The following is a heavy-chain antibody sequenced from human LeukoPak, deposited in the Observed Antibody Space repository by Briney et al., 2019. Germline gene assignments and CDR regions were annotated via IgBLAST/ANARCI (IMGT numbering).Heavy chain of an antibody. J-gene: IGHJ4*02. CDR3: ARRLVTAGITDFFDS. Sequence: GGSLRLSCVASGFTFSSYWMSWVRQAPGAGLEWVSAISPAGDSTTDADSVKGRFTISRDNSKSTLYLQMNGLTAEDTALYYCARRLVTAGITDFFDSWGQGTLVSVSS. V-gene: IGHV3-23*01. CDR2: ISPAGDST. CDR1: GFTFSSYW. D-gene: IGHD2-2*01.